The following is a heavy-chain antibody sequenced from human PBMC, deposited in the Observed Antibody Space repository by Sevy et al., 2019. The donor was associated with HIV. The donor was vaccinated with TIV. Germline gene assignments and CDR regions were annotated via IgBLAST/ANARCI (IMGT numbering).Heavy chain of an antibody. D-gene: IGHD3-10*01. V-gene: IGHV3-23*01. CDR1: GFTFSSYA. J-gene: IGHJ3*01. CDR3: AKKGPGIGALYRPLDGFDL. Sequence: GGSLRLSCAASGFTFSSYAMSWVRQAPGKGLEWVSDISASGGRPYYAGSVKGRFTISRDNSKNTLYLQMNSLGAEDTAGYYCAKKGPGIGALYRPLDGFDLWGQGTMVTVSS. CDR2: ISASGGRP.